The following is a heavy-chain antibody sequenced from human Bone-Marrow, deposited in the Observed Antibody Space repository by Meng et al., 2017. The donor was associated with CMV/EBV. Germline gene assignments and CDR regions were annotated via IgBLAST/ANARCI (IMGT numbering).Heavy chain of an antibody. CDR1: GFTASSYS. J-gene: IGHJ4*02. CDR2: ISRSGRYI. Sequence: GESLKISCAASGFTASSYSMNWVRQAPEKGLEWVSSISRSGRYIYYADSVKGRFTISRDNAKNSLYLQMNTLRAEDTAVYYCARDLESYFQAGELDCWGQGTLVTVSS. CDR3: ARDLESYFQAGELDC. V-gene: IGHV3-21*01. D-gene: IGHD1-26*01.